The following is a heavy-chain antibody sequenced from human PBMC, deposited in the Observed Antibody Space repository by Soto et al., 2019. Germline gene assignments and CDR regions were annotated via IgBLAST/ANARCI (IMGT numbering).Heavy chain of an antibody. J-gene: IGHJ6*02. CDR3: AREGGTYPYYYYAMDV. CDR2: IYSSGST. D-gene: IGHD1-26*01. Sequence: QVQLQESGPGLVKPSETLSLTCTVSGGSISSNYCSWIRQPAGEGLEWMGRIYSSGSTNYNSSLKSRVTMSIDTSKNQFSLKLSSVTAADTAVYYCAREGGTYPYYYYAMDVWGQGTTVTVSS. CDR1: GGSISSNY. V-gene: IGHV4-4*07.